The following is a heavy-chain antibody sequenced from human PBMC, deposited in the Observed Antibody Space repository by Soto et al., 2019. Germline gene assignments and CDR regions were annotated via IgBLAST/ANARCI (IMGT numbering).Heavy chain of an antibody. CDR3: ARNYGDYGFDY. Sequence: QVQLVQSGAEVKNPGSSVKVSCKASGGTFSSYTIDWVRQAPGQGFEWMGGIIPIFGKTNYAQKFQGRVTITADGSTSTAYMDLSSLRSDDTAVYYCARNYGDYGFDYWGQGTLVTVSS. CDR1: GGTFSSYT. D-gene: IGHD4-17*01. V-gene: IGHV1-69*01. J-gene: IGHJ4*02. CDR2: IIPIFGKT.